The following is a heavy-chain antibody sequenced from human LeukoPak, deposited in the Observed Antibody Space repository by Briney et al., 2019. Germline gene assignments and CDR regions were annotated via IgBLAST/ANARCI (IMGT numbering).Heavy chain of an antibody. V-gene: IGHV3-30*04. Sequence: GGSLRLSCAASGVTLSSYAMHWVRQAPGKGLEWVAVISYDGSNKYYADSVKGRFTISRDNSKNTLYLQMNSLRAEDTAVYYCASGERERRFDYWGQGALVSVSS. D-gene: IGHD1-26*01. CDR3: ASGERERRFDY. CDR2: ISYDGSNK. CDR1: GVTLSSYA. J-gene: IGHJ4*02.